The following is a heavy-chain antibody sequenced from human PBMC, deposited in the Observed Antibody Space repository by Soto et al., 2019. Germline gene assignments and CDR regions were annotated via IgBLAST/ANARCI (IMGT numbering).Heavy chain of an antibody. CDR1: GFTFSRYA. Sequence: EVQLLESGGGLVQPGGSLRLSCVASGFTFSRYALTWVRQAPGRGLEWVSSITGSGAGTDYADSVRGRFTISRDNSENTLYLKMNSLRAEDTDLYYCARDPNGDYVGAFDDWGQGTLVTVSS. CDR2: ITGSGAGT. D-gene: IGHD4-17*01. CDR3: ARDPNGDYVGAFDD. J-gene: IGHJ4*02. V-gene: IGHV3-23*01.